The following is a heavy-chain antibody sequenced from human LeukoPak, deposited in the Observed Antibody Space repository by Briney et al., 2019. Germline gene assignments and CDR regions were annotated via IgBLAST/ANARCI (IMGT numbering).Heavy chain of an antibody. CDR2: IHYSGSI. V-gene: IGHV4-59*08. CDR1: GGSLSNYY. Sequence: SETLSLTCTVSGGSLSNYYWSWIRQPPGKGLEWIGYIHYSGSINYNPSLKSRVTISVDMSKNQFSLQLSSVTAADTAVYYCARQSRDGDYIAKLFDYWGQGTLVTVSS. D-gene: IGHD4-17*01. CDR3: ARQSRDGDYIAKLFDY. J-gene: IGHJ4*02.